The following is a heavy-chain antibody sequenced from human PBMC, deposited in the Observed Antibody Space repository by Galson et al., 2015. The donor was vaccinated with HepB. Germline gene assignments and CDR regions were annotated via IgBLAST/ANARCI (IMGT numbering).Heavy chain of an antibody. J-gene: IGHJ3*02. D-gene: IGHD1-1*01. CDR3: AGGRRGTGAIDI. V-gene: IGHV3-13*01. CDR1: GFTFSRYD. Sequence: SLRLSCAASGFTFSRYDMHWVRQVTGKGLEWVSTVGAAGDTYYAGPAKGRFTISRNDANHSLYLQVNSLRAGDTAVYYCAGGRRGTGAIDIWGQGTMVTVSS. CDR2: VGAAGDT.